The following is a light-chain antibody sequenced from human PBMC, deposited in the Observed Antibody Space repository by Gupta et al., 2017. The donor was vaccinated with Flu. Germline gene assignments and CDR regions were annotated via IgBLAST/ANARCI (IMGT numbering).Light chain of an antibody. CDR3: GAWDGDHSVVL. CDR2: ENH. J-gene: IGLJ3*02. V-gene: IGLV1-51*02. Sequence: VSWYQHRPATSPKLLIYENHKRPSGIPDRFSGSKSGASATLDTTGLQTGDEADYYCGAWDGDHSVVLFGGGTKPTVL.